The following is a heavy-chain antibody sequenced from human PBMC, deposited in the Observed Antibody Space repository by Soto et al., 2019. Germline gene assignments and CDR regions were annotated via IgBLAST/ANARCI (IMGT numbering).Heavy chain of an antibody. J-gene: IGHJ5*01. CDR2: MSPNSENK. CDR3: ARGVGSSWNTGGYNWFDF. Sequence: QVHLVQSGAEVKKPGASVKVSCKASGYTFTNFDVNWVRQATGQGLEWMGWMSPNSENKGYAQKFQGRVTMTRDTSINTAYMELSSLRAEDTAVYYWARGVGSSWNTGGYNWFDFWGQGTLVTVSS. CDR1: GYTFTNFD. D-gene: IGHD6-13*01. V-gene: IGHV1-8*01.